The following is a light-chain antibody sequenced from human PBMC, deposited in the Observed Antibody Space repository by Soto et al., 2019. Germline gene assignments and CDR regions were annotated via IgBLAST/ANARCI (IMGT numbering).Light chain of an antibody. CDR1: SSNIGAGYD. CDR2: GDN. CDR3: QSYDTSLSGVI. J-gene: IGLJ2*01. V-gene: IGLV1-40*01. Sequence: QSVLTQTPSVSGAPGQKITMSCTGSSSNIGAGYDVHWYQQVPGAAPRLLIYGDNSRPSGVPDRFSASKSGASASLAITGLQGEDEANYYSQSYDTSLSGVIFGAGTKLTVL.